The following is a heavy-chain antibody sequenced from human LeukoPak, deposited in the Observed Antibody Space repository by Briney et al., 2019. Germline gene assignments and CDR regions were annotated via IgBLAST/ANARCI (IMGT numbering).Heavy chain of an antibody. CDR2: MNPNSGNT. V-gene: IGHV1-8*01. D-gene: IGHD2-21*02. CDR3: ARSEKAYCGGVCDNYHMDV. J-gene: IGHJ6*03. CDR1: GYTFTSYD. Sequence: ASVKVSCKASGYTFTSYDINWVRQATGQGLEWMGWMNPNSGNTGYAQKFQGRVTMTRNTSISTAYMELSSLRSDDTAVYYCARSEKAYCGGVCDNYHMDVWGKGTTVTVSS.